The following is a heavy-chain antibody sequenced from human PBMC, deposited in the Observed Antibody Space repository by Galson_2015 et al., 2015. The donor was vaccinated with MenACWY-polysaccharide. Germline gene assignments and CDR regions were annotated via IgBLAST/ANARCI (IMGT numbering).Heavy chain of an antibody. D-gene: IGHD1-1*01. CDR2: IKKDGGEK. CDR3: ARVRGYNWNDWYFDL. V-gene: IGHV3-7*01. J-gene: IGHJ2*01. Sequence: SLRLSCAASGFTFSNYWMSWLRQAPGKGLEWVANIKKDGGEKYYVDSVKGRFTISRDNAKNSLYLQMNSLRVEDTAVFYCARVRGYNWNDWYFDLWGRGTLVTVSS. CDR1: GFTFSNYW.